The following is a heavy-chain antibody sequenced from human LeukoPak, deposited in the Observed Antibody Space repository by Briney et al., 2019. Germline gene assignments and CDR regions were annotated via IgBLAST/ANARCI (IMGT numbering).Heavy chain of an antibody. CDR1: GFTFSSYT. J-gene: IGHJ4*02. CDR2: IGTSSSHI. V-gene: IGHV3-21*01. D-gene: IGHD4-17*01. Sequence: GGSLRLSCAASGFTFSSYTMNWVRQAPGKGLEWVSSIGTSSSHIYYADSVKGRFTISRDNAKNSLYLQMNSLRAEDTAVYFCARDHYGDYGFDYWGQGTLVTVSS. CDR3: ARDHYGDYGFDY.